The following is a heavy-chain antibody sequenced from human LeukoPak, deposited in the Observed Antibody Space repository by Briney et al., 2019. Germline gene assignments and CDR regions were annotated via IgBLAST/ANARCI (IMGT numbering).Heavy chain of an antibody. CDR2: IYYSGST. CDR3: ARAGSDYDSSGYVHY. V-gene: IGHV4-59*01. D-gene: IGHD3-22*01. J-gene: IGHJ4*02. CDR1: GGSISSYY. Sequence: SSETLSLTCTVSGGSISSYYWSWIRQPPGKGLEWIGYIYYSGSTNYNPSLKSRVTISVDTSKNQFSLKLSSVTAADTAVYYCARAGSDYDSSGYVHYWGQGTLVTVSS.